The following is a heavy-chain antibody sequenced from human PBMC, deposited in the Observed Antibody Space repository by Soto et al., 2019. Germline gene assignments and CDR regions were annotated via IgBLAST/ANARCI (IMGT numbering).Heavy chain of an antibody. CDR3: ARHEGYCSSTSCHHNWLDP. D-gene: IGHD2-2*01. Sequence: SETLSLTCTVSGGSISSSSYYWGWIRQPPGKGLEWIGSIYYSGSTYYNPSLKSRVTISVDTSKNQFSLKLSSVTAADTAVYYCARHEGYCSSTSCHHNWLDPWGQGILVTV. V-gene: IGHV4-39*01. CDR1: GGSISSSSYY. CDR2: IYYSGST. J-gene: IGHJ5*02.